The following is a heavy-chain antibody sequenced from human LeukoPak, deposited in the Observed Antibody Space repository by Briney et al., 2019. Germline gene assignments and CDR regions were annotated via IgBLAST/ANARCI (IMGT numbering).Heavy chain of an antibody. CDR3: ASRKLGY. CDR2: IYNTGSIT. V-gene: IGHV3-23*05. Sequence: PGGSLRLSCAASGFTFSSYAMTWVRQAPGKGLEWVSTIYNTGSITYYSDSVKGRFTISRDNSKNTLYLQMNSLTVGDTAVYYCASRKLGYWGQGTLVTVSS. CDR1: GFTFSSYA. D-gene: IGHD6-13*01. J-gene: IGHJ4*02.